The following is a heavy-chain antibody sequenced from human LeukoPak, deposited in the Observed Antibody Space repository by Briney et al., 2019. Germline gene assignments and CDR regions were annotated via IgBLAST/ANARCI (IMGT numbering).Heavy chain of an antibody. CDR3: ARLPYP. V-gene: IGHV4-34*01. CDR1: GGSLSGYY. D-gene: IGHD1-26*01. Sequence: SETLSLTCAVCGGSLSGYYWSWIRPPPGKGLEWIGEINHSGSTNYNPSLKSRVTISVDTSKNQFSLKLSSVTAADTAVYYCARLPYPWGQGTMVTVSS. CDR2: INHSGST. J-gene: IGHJ3*01.